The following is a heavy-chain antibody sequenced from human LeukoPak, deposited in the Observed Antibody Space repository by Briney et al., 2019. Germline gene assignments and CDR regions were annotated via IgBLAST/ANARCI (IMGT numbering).Heavy chain of an antibody. J-gene: IGHJ5*02. CDR3: ARDNSVGDNAWWFDP. V-gene: IGHV1-46*01. CDR1: GYTFTSYY. D-gene: IGHD1-26*01. CDR2: INPTGGST. Sequence: ASVKVSCKASGYTFTSYYMRWVRQAPGQGPEWMGLINPTGGSTGYAQKFQGRVTMTRDMSTSTDYMELSSLRSEDTAIYYCARDNSVGDNAWWFDPWGQGTLVTVSS.